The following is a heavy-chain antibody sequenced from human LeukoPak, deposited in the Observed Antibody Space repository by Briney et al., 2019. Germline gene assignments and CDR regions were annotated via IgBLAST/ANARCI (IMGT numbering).Heavy chain of an antibody. CDR1: GFTFSSYW. J-gene: IGHJ4*02. CDR2: INGDGSNI. Sequence: GGSLRLSCVASGFTFSSYWMHWVRQDPRKGLVWVSRINGDGSNINYADSVRGRFTISRDNSKNTLYLQMNSLRAEDTAVYYCAKEIWFGEFEIDYWGQGALVTVSS. V-gene: IGHV3-74*01. D-gene: IGHD3-10*01. CDR3: AKEIWFGEFEIDY.